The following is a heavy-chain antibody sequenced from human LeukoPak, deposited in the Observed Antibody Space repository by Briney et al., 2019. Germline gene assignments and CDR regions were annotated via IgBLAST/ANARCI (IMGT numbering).Heavy chain of an antibody. CDR2: IYYSGST. D-gene: IGHD5-18*01. CDR1: GGSISSSSYY. V-gene: IGHV4-39*07. J-gene: IGHJ6*03. CDR3: ARDSTTLWYHYYYMDV. Sequence: SETLSLTCTVSGGSISSSSYYWGWIRQPPGKGLEWIGSIYYSGSTYYNPSLKSRVTISVDTSKNQFSLKLGSVTAADTAVYYCARDSTTLWYHYYYMDVWGKGTTVTVSS.